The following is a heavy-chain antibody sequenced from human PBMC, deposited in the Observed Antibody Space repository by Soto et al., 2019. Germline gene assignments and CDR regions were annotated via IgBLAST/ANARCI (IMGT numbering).Heavy chain of an antibody. CDR2: TSYDGSNK. CDR3: ARGASNYAPTFHY. D-gene: IGHD4-4*01. J-gene: IGHJ4*02. Sequence: QVPLVESGGGVVQPGRSLRLSCAASGFTLNSYAMHWVRQAPGKGLEWVAVTSYDGSNKYYADSVKGRFTISRDNCKNTLYLQMNSLRAEDTAVYYCARGASNYAPTFHYWGQGTLVTVSS. CDR1: GFTLNSYA. V-gene: IGHV3-30*04.